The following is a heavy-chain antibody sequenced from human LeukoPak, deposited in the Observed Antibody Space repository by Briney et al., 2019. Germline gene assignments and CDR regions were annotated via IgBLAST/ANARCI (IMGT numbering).Heavy chain of an antibody. J-gene: IGHJ3*02. D-gene: IGHD2-15*01. CDR3: ARYCGGGSCYSSYRAFDI. Sequence: PSETLSLTCTVSGGSVSSGSYYWSWIRQPPGKGLEWIGYIYYSGSTNYNPSLKSRVTISVDTSKNQFSLKLSSVTAADTAVYYCARYCGGGSCYSSYRAFDIWGQGTMVTVSS. CDR2: IYYSGST. V-gene: IGHV4-61*01. CDR1: GGSVSSGSYY.